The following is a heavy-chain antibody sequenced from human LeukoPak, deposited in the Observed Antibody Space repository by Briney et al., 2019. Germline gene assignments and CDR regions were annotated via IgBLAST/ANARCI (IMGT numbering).Heavy chain of an antibody. V-gene: IGHV3-7*01. CDR2: INEDGSEK. CDR3: ARGRGIGA. CDR1: GFTFSGFW. J-gene: IGHJ6*02. Sequence: GGSRRLSCAASGFTFSGFWMTWVRQAPGKGLEWVANINEDGSEKYYVDSVKGRCTISRDNAKKSLSLQMNSLRAEDMGVYYCARGRGIGAWGQGTTVTVSS.